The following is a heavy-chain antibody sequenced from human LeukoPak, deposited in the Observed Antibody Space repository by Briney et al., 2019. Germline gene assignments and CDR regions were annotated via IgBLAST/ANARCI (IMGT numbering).Heavy chain of an antibody. CDR1: GRFISSYY. CDR3: ARRYCSGGSCYSGMVDY. J-gene: IGHJ4*02. V-gene: IGHV4-59*07. D-gene: IGHD2-15*01. CDR2: IYYSGRT. Sequence: SVTLALIYTVSGRFISSYYWIWIRQHPRMGLEWIGYIYYSGRTNYNPSRKSRVTMSVDTSKNQFSLKLSSVTDADTAVYYCARRYCSGGSCYSGMVDYWGQGTLVTVSS.